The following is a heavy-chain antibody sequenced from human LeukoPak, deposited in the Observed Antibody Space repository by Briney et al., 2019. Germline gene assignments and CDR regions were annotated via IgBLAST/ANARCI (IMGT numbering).Heavy chain of an antibody. Sequence: GGSLRLSCAASGFTFSSYAMSWVRQAPGKGLEWVSAISGSGGSTYYADSVKGRFTISRDNSKNTLYLQMNSLRAEDTAVYYCAKDIGEAAASTGLVIDYWGQGTLVTVSS. CDR1: GFTFSSYA. V-gene: IGHV3-23*01. D-gene: IGHD6-13*01. CDR3: AKDIGEAAASTGLVIDY. CDR2: ISGSGGST. J-gene: IGHJ4*02.